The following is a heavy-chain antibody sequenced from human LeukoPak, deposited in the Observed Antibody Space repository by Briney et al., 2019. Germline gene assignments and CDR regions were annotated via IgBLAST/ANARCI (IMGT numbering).Heavy chain of an antibody. D-gene: IGHD3-10*01. J-gene: IGHJ6*02. CDR1: GFTFSSYG. CDR2: IRHDGSQT. CDR3: TRYYFGSGKHALDV. Sequence: QAGGSLRLSCAASGFTFSSYGMHWVRQAPGEGLEWVASIRHDGSQTYYVDSVKGRFTISRDNAKNSLYLQMNSLRAEDTAVHSCTRYYFGSGKHALDVWGRGTTVSVSS. V-gene: IGHV3-7*01.